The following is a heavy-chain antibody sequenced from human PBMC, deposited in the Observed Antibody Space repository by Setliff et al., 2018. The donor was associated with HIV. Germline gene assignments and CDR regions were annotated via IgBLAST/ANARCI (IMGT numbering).Heavy chain of an antibody. CDR2: ISYDGSNK. CDR1: GFTFSPYA. Sequence: GSLRLSCATSGFTFSPYAIHWVRQAPGMGLEWVAVISYDGSNKYYADSVKGRFTISRDNSKNTLYLQMNSLRAEDTAVYYCARDLPRSYYYGSGSMGFDYWGQGTLVTVSS. D-gene: IGHD3-10*01. V-gene: IGHV3-30*19. J-gene: IGHJ4*02. CDR3: ARDLPRSYYYGSGSMGFDY.